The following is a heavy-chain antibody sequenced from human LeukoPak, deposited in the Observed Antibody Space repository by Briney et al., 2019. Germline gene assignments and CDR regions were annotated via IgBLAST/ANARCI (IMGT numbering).Heavy chain of an antibody. CDR1: GFTFRSYS. J-gene: IGHJ4*02. Sequence: GGSLRLSCAASGFTFRSYSMNWVRQAPGKGLEWVSSISSSSSYIYYADSVKGRFTISRDNAKNSLYLQMNSLRAEDTAVYYCARVSGQKDFDYWGQGTLVTVSS. CDR3: ARVSGQKDFDY. CDR2: ISSSSSYI. V-gene: IGHV3-21*01. D-gene: IGHD1-26*01.